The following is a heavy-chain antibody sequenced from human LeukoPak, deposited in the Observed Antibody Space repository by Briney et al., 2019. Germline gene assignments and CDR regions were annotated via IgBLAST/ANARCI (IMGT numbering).Heavy chain of an antibody. CDR2: VSAYNGNT. J-gene: IGHJ4*02. V-gene: IGHV1-18*01. CDR3: ARASSSYSTTWYGVY. Sequence: ASVKVSCKASGYTFTSYGLTWVRQAPGQGLEWMGWVSAYNGNTNYAQNLQGRVTMTTDTSTSTAYMELRSLRSDDTAVYYCARASSSYSTTWYGVYWGQGTLVTVSS. CDR1: GYTFTSYG. D-gene: IGHD6-13*01.